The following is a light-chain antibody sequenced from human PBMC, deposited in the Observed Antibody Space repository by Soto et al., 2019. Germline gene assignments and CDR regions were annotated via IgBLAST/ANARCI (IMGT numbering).Light chain of an antibody. Sequence: EIVLTQSPGTLSLSPGERATLSCRASQTVTSNYLAWYQQKPGQAPRLLIYGASGRATGIPDRFSGSGSGTEFTLTISNLQSEDFAVYYCQQYKNWSFGQGTKVDIK. CDR2: GAS. J-gene: IGKJ1*01. CDR3: QQYKNWS. V-gene: IGKV3-20*01. CDR1: QTVTSNY.